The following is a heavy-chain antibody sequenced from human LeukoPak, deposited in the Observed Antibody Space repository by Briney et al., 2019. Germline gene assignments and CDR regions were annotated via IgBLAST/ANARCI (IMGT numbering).Heavy chain of an antibody. Sequence: PGESLKISCNGSGYSFTSYWIGWVRQLPGKGLEWMGIIYPGDSDARYHPSFQSQVTISADKSISTAYLQWTSLKASDTAIYYCARSPRKYWYFDLWGRGTLVTVSS. CDR3: ARSPRKYWYFDL. CDR2: IYPGDSDA. V-gene: IGHV5-51*01. CDR1: GYSFTSYW. J-gene: IGHJ2*01.